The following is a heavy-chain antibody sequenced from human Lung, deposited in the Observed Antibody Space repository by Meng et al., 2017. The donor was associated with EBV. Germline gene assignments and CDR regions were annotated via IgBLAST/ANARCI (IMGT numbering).Heavy chain of an antibody. J-gene: IGHJ4*02. CDR1: GYIFNNYG. Sequence: QVRLVQSGAEVKKPGASVKVSCKASGYIFNNYGVSWVRQAPGQGLEWMGIINPSGGSTTYAQKFQGRVIMTRDSSTSTVYMELSSLRSEDTAVYYCARGSGSGGDFCDYWGQGTLVTVSS. D-gene: IGHD3-10*01. CDR3: ARGSGSGGDFCDY. V-gene: IGHV1-46*02. CDR2: INPSGGST.